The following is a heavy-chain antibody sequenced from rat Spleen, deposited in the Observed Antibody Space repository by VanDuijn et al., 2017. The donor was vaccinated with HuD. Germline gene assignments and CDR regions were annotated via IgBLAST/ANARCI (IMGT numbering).Heavy chain of an antibody. CDR2: ISPSGGST. J-gene: IGHJ2*01. CDR3: ARHKGELGALDY. CDR1: GFTFSSYD. Sequence: EVQLVESGGALVQPGRSLKLSCAASGFTFSSYDMAWVRQAPTKGLEWVASISPSGGSTYYPDSVKDRFTISRDNAKSTLYLQMDSLRSEDTASYYCARHKGELGALDYWGQGVMVTVSS. D-gene: IGHD5-1*01. V-gene: IGHV5-25*01.